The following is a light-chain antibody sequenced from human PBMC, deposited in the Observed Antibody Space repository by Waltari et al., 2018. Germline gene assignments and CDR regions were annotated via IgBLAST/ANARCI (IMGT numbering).Light chain of an antibody. Sequence: EIVMTQSPATLSVSPGDRATLSCRASQMVKSNLAWYQQRPGQTPRLLIYGASSRARGVPDRFSGSGSGTDFNLTISSLQSEDFAVYYCQEYQTWLRGTFGQGTKVDIK. CDR3: QEYQTWLRGT. CDR2: GAS. V-gene: IGKV3-15*01. J-gene: IGKJ1*01. CDR1: QMVKSN.